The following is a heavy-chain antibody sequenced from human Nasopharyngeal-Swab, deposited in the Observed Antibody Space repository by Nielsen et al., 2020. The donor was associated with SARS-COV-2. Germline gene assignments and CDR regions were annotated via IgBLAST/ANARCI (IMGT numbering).Heavy chain of an antibody. V-gene: IGHV4-34*01. J-gene: IGHJ4*02. CDR2: INHSGST. CDR3: ARGHPYCSGGSCYSYFDY. Sequence: SETLSLTYAVYGGSFSGYYWSWIRQPPGKGLEWIGEINHSGSTNYNPSLKSRVTISVDTSKKQFSLKLSSVTAADTAVYYCARGHPYCSGGSCYSYFDYWGQGTLVTVSS. CDR1: GGSFSGYY. D-gene: IGHD2-15*01.